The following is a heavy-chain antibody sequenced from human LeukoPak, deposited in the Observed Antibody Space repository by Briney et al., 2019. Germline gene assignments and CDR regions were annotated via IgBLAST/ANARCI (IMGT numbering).Heavy chain of an antibody. CDR1: GFTFNNAW. D-gene: IGHD2-15*01. J-gene: IGHJ4*02. V-gene: IGHV3-15*01. CDR3: TTEDFVVVVAANFDY. CDR2: IKSKTDGGTT. Sequence: PGGSLRLSCAASGFTFNNAWMSWVCQAPGKGLEWVGRIKSKTDGGTTDYAAPVKGRFTISRDDSKNTLYLQMNSLKTEDTAVYYCTTEDFVVVVAANFDYWGQGTLVTVSS.